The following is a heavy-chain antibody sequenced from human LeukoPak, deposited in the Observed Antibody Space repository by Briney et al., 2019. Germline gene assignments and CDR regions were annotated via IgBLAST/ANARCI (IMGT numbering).Heavy chain of an antibody. CDR3: ATMIAAAGTRAFDI. V-gene: IGHV3-7*03. CDR1: GFTFSSYW. D-gene: IGHD6-13*01. Sequence: PGGSLRLSCVASGFTFSSYWMSWVRQAPGKGLEWVANIKFGGSERYVVDSVKGRFTISRDDAKNSLYLHMNSLRAEDTAVYYCATMIAAAGTRAFDIWGQGTMVTVSS. CDR2: IKFGGSER. J-gene: IGHJ3*02.